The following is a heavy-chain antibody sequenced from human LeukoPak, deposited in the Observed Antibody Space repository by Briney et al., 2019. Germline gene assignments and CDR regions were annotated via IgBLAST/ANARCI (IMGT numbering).Heavy chain of an antibody. J-gene: IGHJ5*02. CDR2: INSDGSST. CDR3: ARGGGYGYDSSPFDP. V-gene: IGHV3-74*01. D-gene: IGHD3-22*01. Sequence: GGSLRLSCAASGFTFSSYWMHWVRHAPGKGLVWVSRINSDGSSTSYADSVKGRFTISRDNAKNTLYLQMNSLRAEDTAVYYCARGGGYGYDSSPFDPWGQGTLVTVSS. CDR1: GFTFSSYW.